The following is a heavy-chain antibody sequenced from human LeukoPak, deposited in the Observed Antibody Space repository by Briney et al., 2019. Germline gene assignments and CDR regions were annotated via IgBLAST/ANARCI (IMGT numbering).Heavy chain of an antibody. Sequence: ASVKVSCKASGYTFTSYGISWVRQAPGQGLEWMGWICAYNGNTNYAQKLQGRVTMTTGTSTSTAYMELRSLRSDDTAVYYCARFFEKSDTAMVTPLDYWGQGTLVTVSS. CDR1: GYTFTSYG. V-gene: IGHV1-18*04. CDR3: ARFFEKSDTAMVTPLDY. J-gene: IGHJ4*02. CDR2: ICAYNGNT. D-gene: IGHD5-18*01.